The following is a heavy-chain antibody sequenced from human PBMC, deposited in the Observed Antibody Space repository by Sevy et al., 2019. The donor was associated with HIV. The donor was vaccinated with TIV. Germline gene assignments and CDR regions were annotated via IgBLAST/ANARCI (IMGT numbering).Heavy chain of an antibody. J-gene: IGHJ4*02. CDR1: GGAISSNKYY. CDR2: IFYSGTT. Sequence: TLSLTCTVSGGAISSNKYYWGWIRQPPGKGLEWFGSIFYSGTTYYNPSLKSRVIISAGTSKNQFSLRLSSVTAADTAVYYCASGYDWNGFDYWGQGTLVTVSS. CDR3: ASGYDWNGFDY. D-gene: IGHD5-12*01. V-gene: IGHV4-39*01.